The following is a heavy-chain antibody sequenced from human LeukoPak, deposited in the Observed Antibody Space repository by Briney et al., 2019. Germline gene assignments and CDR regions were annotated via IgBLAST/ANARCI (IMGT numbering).Heavy chain of an antibody. V-gene: IGHV3-30*03. J-gene: IGHJ6*02. Sequence: GGSLRLSCAASGFTFSSYGMHWVRQAPGKGLEWVAVISYDGSNKYYADSVKGRFTISRDNSKNTLYLQMNSLRAEDTAVYYCAGQFSSGYYYGMDVWGQGTTVTVSS. D-gene: IGHD6-25*01. CDR3: AGQFSSGYYYGMDV. CDR2: ISYDGSNK. CDR1: GFTFSSYG.